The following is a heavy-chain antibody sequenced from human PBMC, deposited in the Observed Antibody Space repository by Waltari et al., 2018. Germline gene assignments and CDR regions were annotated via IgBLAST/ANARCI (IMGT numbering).Heavy chain of an antibody. Sequence: QVQLVQSGAEVKKPGASVKVSCKASGYTFTGYYMHWVRQAPGNGLEWMGGFDPEDGETIYAQKFQGRVTMTEDTSTDTAYMELSSLRSEDTAVYYCATSPPSRGGGWPDKDAFDIWGQGTMVTVSS. J-gene: IGHJ3*02. D-gene: IGHD6-19*01. CDR1: GYTFTGYY. V-gene: IGHV1-24*01. CDR2: FDPEDGET. CDR3: ATSPPSRGGGWPDKDAFDI.